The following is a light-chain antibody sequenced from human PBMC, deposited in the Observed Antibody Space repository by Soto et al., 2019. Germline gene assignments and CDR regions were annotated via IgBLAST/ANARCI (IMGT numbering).Light chain of an antibody. J-gene: IGKJ1*01. CDR1: ESIRTY. Sequence: DIQATQSPSSLSASVGDRVTITCRASESIRTYVNWYQQHPGKAPKLLIFGAANLQNGVPSRFGGSGSGTDFSLSISDLQVEDFATYYCQQTHTAPYTFGQGTKVEI. CDR2: GAA. CDR3: QQTHTAPYT. V-gene: IGKV1-39*01.